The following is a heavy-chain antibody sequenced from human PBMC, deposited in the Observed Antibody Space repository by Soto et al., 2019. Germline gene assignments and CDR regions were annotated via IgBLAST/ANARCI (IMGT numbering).Heavy chain of an antibody. CDR2: IKSKIDGGTT. V-gene: IGHV3-15*01. J-gene: IGHJ3*02. CDR3: STPHGRNAFDI. Sequence: EPQLVESGGGLVKPGGSLRLSCAASGFTFANAWISWVRQAPGRGLEWVGRIKSKIDGGTTNYAEPVKDRFTISRDDSKNTLYLQMNSLKTVDTAVYYCSTPHGRNAFDIWGQGTMVTVSS. CDR1: GFTFANAW. D-gene: IGHD2-8*01.